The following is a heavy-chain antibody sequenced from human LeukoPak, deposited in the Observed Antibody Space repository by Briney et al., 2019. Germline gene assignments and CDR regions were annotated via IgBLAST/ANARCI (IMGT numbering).Heavy chain of an antibody. V-gene: IGHV4-28*01. J-gene: IGHJ4*02. D-gene: IGHD3-16*01. Sequence: SETLSLTCAVSGYSISSSNWWGWVRQPPGGGLEWFEYIYYSGSTYYNPSLKSRVTMSVDTSKNQFSLKLSSVTVVDTAVYYCARSLRGYYFDYWGQGILVTVSS. CDR3: ARSLRGYYFDY. CDR1: GYSISSSNW. CDR2: IYYSGST.